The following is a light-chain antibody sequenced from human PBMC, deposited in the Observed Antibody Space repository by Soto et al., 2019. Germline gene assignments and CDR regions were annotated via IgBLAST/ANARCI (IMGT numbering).Light chain of an antibody. CDR1: QRISTY. Sequence: EIVLTQSPATLSLSPGERATLSCRASQRISTYLAWYQQKPGQAPRLFIYDASNRATGIPARFSGSGSGTDFTLSISSLEPEDFAVYYCQQRSEWPLTFGHGTRLEIK. CDR3: QQRSEWPLT. V-gene: IGKV3-11*01. CDR2: DAS. J-gene: IGKJ5*01.